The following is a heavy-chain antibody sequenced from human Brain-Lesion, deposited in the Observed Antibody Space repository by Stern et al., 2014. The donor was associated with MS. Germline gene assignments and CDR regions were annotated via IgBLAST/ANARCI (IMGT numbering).Heavy chain of an antibody. D-gene: IGHD3-3*01. J-gene: IGHJ6*02. CDR1: GYIFTGYY. CDR3: ARDQRGITIFGVVTDYYYLGMDV. CDR2: IKPNTGGT. V-gene: IGHV1-2*02. Sequence: MQLVESGAEVKKPGASVKVSCKTSGYIFTGYYIHWVRQAPGQGLEWMAWIKPNTGGTKDAQKFQGRVTMSRDTSISTAYVELSSLTSDDTAVYYCARDQRGITIFGVVTDYYYLGMDVWGQGTTVTVSS.